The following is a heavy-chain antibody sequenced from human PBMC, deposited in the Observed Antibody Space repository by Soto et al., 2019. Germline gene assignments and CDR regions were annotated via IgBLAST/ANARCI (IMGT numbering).Heavy chain of an antibody. CDR2: ISSSSTTI. V-gene: IGHV3-48*02. CDR1: GFTFSSYS. Sequence: PGXSLRLSCAASGFTFSSYSINWVLQAPGKGLEWVSYISSSSTTIYYADSVRGRFTISRDNAKNSLYLQMNSLRDEDTAVYYCARDRVAGALVFDYWGQGTLVTVSS. D-gene: IGHD6-19*01. CDR3: ARDRVAGALVFDY. J-gene: IGHJ4*02.